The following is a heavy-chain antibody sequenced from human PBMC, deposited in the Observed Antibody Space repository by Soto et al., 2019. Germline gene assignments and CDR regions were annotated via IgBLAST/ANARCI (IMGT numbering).Heavy chain of an antibody. CDR3: ARAIAAAGTLLHYYGMDV. Sequence: SETLSLTCAVSGGSISSSNWWSWVRQPPGKGLEWIGEIYHSGSTNYNPSLKSRVTISVDKSKNQFSLKLSSVTAADTAVYYCARAIAAAGTLLHYYGMDVWGQGTTVTVSS. V-gene: IGHV4-4*02. D-gene: IGHD6-13*01. CDR2: IYHSGST. J-gene: IGHJ6*02. CDR1: GGSISSSNW.